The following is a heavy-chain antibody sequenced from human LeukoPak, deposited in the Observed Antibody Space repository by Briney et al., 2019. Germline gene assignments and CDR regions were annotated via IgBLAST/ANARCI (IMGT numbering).Heavy chain of an antibody. D-gene: IGHD3-3*01. Sequence: ASVKVSCKASGYRFTGYYVHWVRQGPAQGLEWMGWISPNSDEKVYAQKFQGRVTMTRDTSISTAYMELSRLRSDDTAVYYCARKRGVGVDRNAFDIWGQGTMVTVSS. CDR2: ISPNSDEK. J-gene: IGHJ3*02. V-gene: IGHV1-2*02. CDR1: GYRFTGYY. CDR3: ARKRGVGVDRNAFDI.